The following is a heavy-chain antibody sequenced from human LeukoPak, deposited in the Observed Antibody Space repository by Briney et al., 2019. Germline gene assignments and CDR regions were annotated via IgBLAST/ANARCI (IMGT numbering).Heavy chain of an antibody. Sequence: ASVKVSCKASGYTFTSYDINWVRQAPGQGLEWMGWINPNSGGTNYAQKFQGRVTMTRDTSISTAYMELSRLRSDDTAVYYCAREDYGDYGTPYYYYGMDVWGQGTTVTVSS. V-gene: IGHV1-2*02. CDR2: INPNSGGT. CDR3: AREDYGDYGTPYYYYGMDV. CDR1: GYTFTSYD. D-gene: IGHD4-17*01. J-gene: IGHJ6*02.